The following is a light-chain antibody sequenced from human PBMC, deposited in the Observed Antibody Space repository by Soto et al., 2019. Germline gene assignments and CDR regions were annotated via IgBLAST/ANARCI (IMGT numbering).Light chain of an antibody. CDR3: QQYYSTPFT. J-gene: IGKJ3*01. V-gene: IGKV4-1*01. CDR2: WAS. Sequence: DIVMTQSPDSLAVSLGERATINCKSSQSVLYSSNNKNYLAWHQQKPGQPPKLLFYWASTRESGVPDRFSGSGSGTDFTLTISSLQAEDVAVYYCQQYYSTPFTFGPGTKVDIK. CDR1: QSVLYSSNNKNY.